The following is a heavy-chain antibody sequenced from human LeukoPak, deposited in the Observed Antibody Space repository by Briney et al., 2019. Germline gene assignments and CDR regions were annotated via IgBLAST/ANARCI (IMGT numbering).Heavy chain of an antibody. D-gene: IGHD3-22*01. CDR1: GGSFSGYY. V-gene: IGHV4-34*01. CDR3: QVNPYYYDSSGYDFDY. CDR2: INHSGST. J-gene: IGHJ4*02. Sequence: SETLSLTCAVYGGSFSGYYWSWIRQPPGKGLEWIGEINHSGSTNYNPSLKSRVTISVDTPKNQFSLKLSSVTAADTAVYYCQVNPYYYDSSGYDFDYWGQGTLVTVSS.